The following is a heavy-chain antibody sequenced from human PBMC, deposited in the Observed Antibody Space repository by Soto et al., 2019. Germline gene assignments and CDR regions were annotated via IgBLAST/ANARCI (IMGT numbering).Heavy chain of an antibody. D-gene: IGHD1-1*01. V-gene: IGHV3-7*05. J-gene: IGHJ4*02. Sequence: EVQLVESGGGLVQPGGSLRLSCAASGFTFSTYWMTWIRQAPGKGLEWVANIKGDGSEKHYVDSVKGRFTISRDNAENSLYLQMNSRRAEDTAVYYCARSEGLERLFDCWGQGTLVTV. CDR2: IKGDGSEK. CDR3: ARSEGLERLFDC. CDR1: GFTFSTYW.